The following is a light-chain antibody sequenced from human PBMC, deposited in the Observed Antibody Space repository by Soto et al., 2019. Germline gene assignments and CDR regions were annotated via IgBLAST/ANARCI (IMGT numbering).Light chain of an antibody. Sequence: QSVLTQPASVSGSPGQSITISCTGTSSDVGGYNYVSWYQQHPGKAPKLMIYDVSNRPSGVSNRFSGSKSGNTASLTISGLQAEDEADYYCSSYTSSRTPVFGTGNKVTVL. V-gene: IGLV2-14*01. CDR3: SSYTSSRTPV. J-gene: IGLJ1*01. CDR1: SSDVGGYNY. CDR2: DVS.